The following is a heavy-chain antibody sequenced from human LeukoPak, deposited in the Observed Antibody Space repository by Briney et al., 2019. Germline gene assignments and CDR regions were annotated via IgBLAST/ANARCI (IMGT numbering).Heavy chain of an antibody. Sequence: PGGSLRLSCAASRFTFSDAWLSRVRQAPGKGPEWVGRIKSSAEGGATDYAAPVKGRFTVSRDDSKDTLYLQMNSLKTEDTAVYYCRLRYCSGTSCRGYWGQGTLVTVSS. CDR1: RFTFSDAW. CDR2: IKSSAEGGAT. J-gene: IGHJ4*02. D-gene: IGHD2-8*02. V-gene: IGHV3-15*01. CDR3: RLRYCSGTSCRGY.